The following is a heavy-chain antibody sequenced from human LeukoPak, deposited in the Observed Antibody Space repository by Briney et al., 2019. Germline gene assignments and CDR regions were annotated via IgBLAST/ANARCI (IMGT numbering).Heavy chain of an antibody. J-gene: IGHJ3*02. D-gene: IGHD1-1*01. CDR2: ISGSGGST. CDR3: AKDLANWNDRGTFDI. V-gene: IGHV3-23*01. Sequence: GGSLRLSCAASGFTFSSYAMSWVRQTPGEGLEWVSAISGSGGSTYYADSVKGRFTISRDNSKNTLYLLMNSLRAEDTAVYYCAKDLANWNDRGTFDIWGQGTMVTVSS. CDR1: GFTFSSYA.